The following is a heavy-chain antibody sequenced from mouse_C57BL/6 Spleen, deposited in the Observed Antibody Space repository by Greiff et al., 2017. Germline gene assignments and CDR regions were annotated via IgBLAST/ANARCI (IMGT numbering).Heavy chain of an antibody. J-gene: IGHJ2*01. Sequence: EVQRVESGGGLVKPGGSLKLSCAASGFTFSSYAMSWVRQTPEKRLEWVATISDGGSYTYYPDNVKGRFTISRDNAKNNLYLQMSHLKSEDTAMYYCARGRAYYFDYWGQGTTLTVSS. V-gene: IGHV5-4*01. CDR2: ISDGGSYT. D-gene: IGHD3-1*01. CDR1: GFTFSSYA. CDR3: ARGRAYYFDY.